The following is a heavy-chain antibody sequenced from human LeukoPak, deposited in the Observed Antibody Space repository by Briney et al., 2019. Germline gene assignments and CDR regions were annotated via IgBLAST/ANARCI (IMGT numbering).Heavy chain of an antibody. D-gene: IGHD3-10*01. CDR2: IYYSRST. CDR3: ARGLRGVIIKGRYYFDY. V-gene: IGHV4-31*03. J-gene: IGHJ4*02. Sequence: SETQSLTCTVSGGSISSSGYYWTWIRQHPGKGLEWIGYIYYSRSTYYNPSLKSRVTISVDTSKNQFSLKLSSVTAADTAVYYCARGLRGVIIKGRYYFDYWGQGTLVTVSS. CDR1: GGSISSSGYY.